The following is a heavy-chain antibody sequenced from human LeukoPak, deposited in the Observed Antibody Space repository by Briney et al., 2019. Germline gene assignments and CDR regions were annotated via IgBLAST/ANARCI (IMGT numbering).Heavy chain of an antibody. CDR2: TYYRSKWYN. CDR3: ARAQVVGTTGSLRGWFDP. CDR1: GDSVSSNSAA. J-gene: IGHJ5*02. Sequence: SQTLSLTCAISGDSVSSNSAAWNWIRQSPSRGLEWLGRTYYRSKWYNDYAVSVKSRITINPDTSKNQFSLQLNSVTPEDTAVYYCARAQVVGTTGSLRGWFDPWGQGTLVTVSS. V-gene: IGHV6-1*01. D-gene: IGHD5-12*01.